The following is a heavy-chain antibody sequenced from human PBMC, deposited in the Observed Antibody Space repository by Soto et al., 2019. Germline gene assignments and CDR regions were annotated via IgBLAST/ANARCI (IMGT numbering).Heavy chain of an antibody. J-gene: IGHJ4*02. V-gene: IGHV4-61*01. CDR3: ARIVVGVTFDL. CDR1: DASVWSDSYF. D-gene: IGHD1-26*01. Sequence: QVQLRESGPGLLKPSETLSLTCTVSDASVWSDSYFWTWIRQPPGKGLEWIAYISHTGDTNYNPSLKSRVTISIDASRNQFSLTVTSVTAADTAVYFCARIVVGVTFDLWGQGSLVTVSS. CDR2: ISHTGDT.